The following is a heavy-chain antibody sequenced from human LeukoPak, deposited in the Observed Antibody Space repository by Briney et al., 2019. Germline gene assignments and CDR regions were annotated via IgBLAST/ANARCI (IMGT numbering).Heavy chain of an antibody. V-gene: IGHV4-59*12. Sequence: SETLSLACSVSDGSIKDYYWSWIRQPPGKGLEWIGYIFYSGRTNYNPSLKSRVTISIDTSKNQFSLKLNSVTAADTAVYYCARGTPPSSSCYDYWGQGTLVTVSS. J-gene: IGHJ4*02. D-gene: IGHD6-13*01. CDR1: DGSIKDYY. CDR3: ARGTPPSSSCYDY. CDR2: IFYSGRT.